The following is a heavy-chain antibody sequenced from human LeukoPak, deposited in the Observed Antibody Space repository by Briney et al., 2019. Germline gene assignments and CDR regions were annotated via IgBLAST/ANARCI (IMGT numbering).Heavy chain of an antibody. Sequence: PGGSLRLSCAASGFTFSSYGMHWVRQAPGKGLEGVAVIGYDGRNKYYADSVKGRFIISRDNSKNTLYLQMNILRAEDTAVYYCARDMEQWLVQDWYFDLWGRGTLVTVSS. CDR1: GFTFSSYG. CDR3: ARDMEQWLVQDWYFDL. V-gene: IGHV3-33*01. D-gene: IGHD6-19*01. J-gene: IGHJ2*01. CDR2: IGYDGRNK.